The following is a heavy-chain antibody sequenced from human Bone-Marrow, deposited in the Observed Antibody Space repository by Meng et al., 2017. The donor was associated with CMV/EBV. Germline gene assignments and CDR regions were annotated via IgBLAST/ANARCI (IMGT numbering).Heavy chain of an antibody. Sequence: QVRLVQSGAEVKKPGASVKVSCKASGYTFTGYYMHWVRQAPGQGLEWMGWINPNSGGTNYAQKFQGRITMTRDTSISTAYMELSRLRSDDTAAYYCARGAWYYDSSGYSAFWGQGTLVTVSS. V-gene: IGHV1-2*02. CDR2: INPNSGGT. J-gene: IGHJ4*02. CDR1: GYTFTGYY. CDR3: ARGAWYYDSSGYSAF. D-gene: IGHD3-22*01.